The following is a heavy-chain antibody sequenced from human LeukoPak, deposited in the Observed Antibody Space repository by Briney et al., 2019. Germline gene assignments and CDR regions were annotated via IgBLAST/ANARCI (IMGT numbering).Heavy chain of an antibody. CDR2: ISHTEGT. CDR1: GVSINDYY. D-gene: IGHD3-9*01. CDR3: ARIRCGHSGSVCYNH. V-gene: IGHV4-34*01. Sequence: SETLALTCGVFGVSINDYYWSWIRQSPGKGLEWIGEISHTEGTRYNPSLESRVTMSVGTSENQLSLKLIFVTAADTAVYYCARIRCGHSGSVCYNHWGLGTLVTVSS. J-gene: IGHJ4*02.